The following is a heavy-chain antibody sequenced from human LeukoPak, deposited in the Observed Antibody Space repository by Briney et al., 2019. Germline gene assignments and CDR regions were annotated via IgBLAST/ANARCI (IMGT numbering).Heavy chain of an antibody. Sequence: GGSLRLSCAASEFTFNSYAMSWVRQAPGKGLEWFSSISGSGSSTFYADSVKGRIIISRDNSKNTLYLQMNSLRAEDTAVYYCAKHTAGTKALDYWGQGTLVTVSS. D-gene: IGHD1-1*01. CDR2: ISGSGSST. J-gene: IGHJ4*02. V-gene: IGHV3-23*01. CDR1: EFTFNSYA. CDR3: AKHTAGTKALDY.